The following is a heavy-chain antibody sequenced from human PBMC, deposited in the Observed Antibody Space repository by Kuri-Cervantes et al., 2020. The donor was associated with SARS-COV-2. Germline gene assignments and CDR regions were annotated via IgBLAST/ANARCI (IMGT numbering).Heavy chain of an antibody. J-gene: IGHJ4*02. D-gene: IGHD2-2*01. V-gene: IGHV3-21*01. CDR1: GFTFSSYS. Sequence: GESLKISCAASGFTFSSYSMNWVRQAPGKGLEWVSSISSSSSYIYYADSLKGRFTISRDNSKNTLFLQMNSLRAEDTAVYYCAKQRSYCTLSTCSDFDSWGQGTLVTVSS. CDR2: ISSSSSYI. CDR3: AKQRSYCTLSTCSDFDS.